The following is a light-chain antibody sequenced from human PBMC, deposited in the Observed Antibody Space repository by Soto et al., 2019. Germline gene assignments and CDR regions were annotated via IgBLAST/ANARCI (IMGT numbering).Light chain of an antibody. CDR1: QSVSSY. CDR3: QQRSNWPVFT. Sequence: EIVLTQSPATLTLSPGERATLSCRASQSVSSYLAWYQQKPGQAPRLLIYDASNMATGIPARFSGSESGTDFTLSISSLEPEDFAVYYCQQRSNWPVFTFGPGTKVDIK. J-gene: IGKJ3*01. V-gene: IGKV3-11*01. CDR2: DAS.